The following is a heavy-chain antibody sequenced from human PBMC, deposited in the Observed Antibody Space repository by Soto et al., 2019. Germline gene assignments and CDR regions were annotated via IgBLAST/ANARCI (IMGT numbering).Heavy chain of an antibody. CDR3: ARLPKGSMVTS. Sequence: GGSLRLSCAASGFRFGEHSMNWVRQAPGKGLEWLSYITSSGDSIYYADSVKGRFTVSRDNAKNSLFLHMNSLRDDDTAVYYCARLPKGSMVTSWGQGALVTVSS. J-gene: IGHJ4*02. CDR1: GFRFGEHS. CDR2: ITSSGDSI. V-gene: IGHV3-48*02. D-gene: IGHD2-21*02.